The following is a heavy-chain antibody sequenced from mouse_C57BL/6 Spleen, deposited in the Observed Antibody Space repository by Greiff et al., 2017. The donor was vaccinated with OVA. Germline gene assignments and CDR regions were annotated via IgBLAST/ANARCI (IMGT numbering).Heavy chain of an antibody. CDR2: INPGSGGT. J-gene: IGHJ4*01. Sequence: QVQLQQSGAELVRPGTSVKVSCKASGYAFTNYLIEWVKQRPGQGLEWIGVINPGSGGTNYNEKFKGKATLTADKSSSTAYMQLSSLTSEDSAVYFGARGWDPAMDYWGQGTSVTVSS. V-gene: IGHV1-54*01. CDR1: GYAFTNYL. CDR3: ARGWDPAMDY. D-gene: IGHD4-1*01.